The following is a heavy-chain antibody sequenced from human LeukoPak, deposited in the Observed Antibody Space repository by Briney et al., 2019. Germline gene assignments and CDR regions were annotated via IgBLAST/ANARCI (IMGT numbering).Heavy chain of an antibody. V-gene: IGHV4-59*01. J-gene: IGHJ4*02. CDR2: IYYSGST. Sequence: PSETLSLTCTVSSGSISSYYWSWIRQPPGKGLEWIGYIYYSGSTNYNPSLKSRVTISVDTSKNQFSLKLSSVTAADTAVYYCTRGFGDYYYFDYWGQGTLVTVSS. CDR3: TRGFGDYYYFDY. D-gene: IGHD2-21*01. CDR1: SGSISSYY.